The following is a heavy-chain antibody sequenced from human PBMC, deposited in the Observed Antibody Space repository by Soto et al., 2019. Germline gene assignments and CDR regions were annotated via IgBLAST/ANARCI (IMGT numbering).Heavy chain of an antibody. V-gene: IGHV3-23*04. CDR3: AKDQDYYGSRSYSDY. CDR1: GFTFSSYD. Sequence: VQLVESGGGVVQPGRSLRLSCAASGFTFSSYDMSWVRQAPGKGLEWVSAISGSGGSTYYADSVKGRFTISRDNSKNTLYLQMNSLRAEDTAVYYCAKDQDYYGSRSYSDYWGQGTLVTVSS. J-gene: IGHJ4*02. D-gene: IGHD3-10*01. CDR2: ISGSGGST.